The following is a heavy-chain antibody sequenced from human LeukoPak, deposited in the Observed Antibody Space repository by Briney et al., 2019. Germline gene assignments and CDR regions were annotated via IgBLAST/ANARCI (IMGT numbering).Heavy chain of an antibody. V-gene: IGHV3-23*01. D-gene: IGHD1-7*01. CDR2: IVGSGGNT. Sequence: GGSLRLSCEASGFTFSNYAMSWVRQAPGKGLEWVSGIVGSGGNTHYADSVKGRFTISRDNAKNSLYLQMNGLRAEDTAAYYCARGATDTTRWFDPWGQGTLVIVSS. CDR3: ARGATDTTRWFDP. J-gene: IGHJ5*02. CDR1: GFTFSNYA.